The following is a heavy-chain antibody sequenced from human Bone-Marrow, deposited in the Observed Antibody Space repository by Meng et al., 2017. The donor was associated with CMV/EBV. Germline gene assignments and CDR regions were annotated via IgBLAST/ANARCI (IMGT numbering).Heavy chain of an antibody. J-gene: IGHJ4*02. CDR2: IHYTGRA. Sequence: QVQIQPAGPVLVNPSAPLSLTCRVSGGSISTHYWSWIRQTPGKGLEWIASIHYTGRADYSPSLKSRVTVSVDTSDSQLSLKLSSVTTADTAMYYCAERGGGYWGQGILVTVSS. V-gene: IGHV4-59*11. CDR3: AERGGGY. CDR1: GGSISTHY. D-gene: IGHD1-1*01.